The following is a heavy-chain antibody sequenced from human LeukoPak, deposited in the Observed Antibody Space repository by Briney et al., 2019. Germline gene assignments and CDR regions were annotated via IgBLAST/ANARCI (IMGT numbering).Heavy chain of an antibody. CDR2: ISSSSSYI. D-gene: IGHD3-3*01. V-gene: IGHV3-21*01. J-gene: IGHJ5*02. Sequence: GGSLRLSCAASGFTFSSYSMNWVRQAPGKGLEWVLSISSSSSYIYYADSVKGRFTISRDNAKNSLYLQMNSLRAEDTAVYYCAREYDFWSGHSPGNNWFDPWGQGTLVTVSS. CDR3: AREYDFWSGHSPGNNWFDP. CDR1: GFTFSSYS.